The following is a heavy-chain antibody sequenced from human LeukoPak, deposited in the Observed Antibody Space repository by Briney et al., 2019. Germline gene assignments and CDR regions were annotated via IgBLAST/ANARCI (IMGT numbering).Heavy chain of an antibody. J-gene: IGHJ4*02. V-gene: IGHV3-23*01. Sequence: PGGSLRLSCAASGFTFSSYTMSWVRQVPGKGLEWVSAIGGSGGSTYYADSVKGRFTISRDNSKNTLSLQMNSLRVEDTALYYCASQGGVGGYWGQGTLVTVSS. CDR3: ASQGGVGGY. CDR2: IGGSGGST. D-gene: IGHD2-8*02. CDR1: GFTFSSYT.